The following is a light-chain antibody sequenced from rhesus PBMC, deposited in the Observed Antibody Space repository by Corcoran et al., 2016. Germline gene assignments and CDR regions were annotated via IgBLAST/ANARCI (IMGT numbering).Light chain of an antibody. Sequence: DIQMTQSPSSLSASVGDRVTITCQASQNLSNYLNWYQLKPGEIPKLLIYRASLLQSGITSRFSGSGSGTDFTLTISSLQPEDFATYYCQQGYSYPWTFGQGTKVEIK. CDR1: QNLSNY. V-gene: IGKV1S9*01. CDR2: RAS. CDR3: QQGYSYPWT. J-gene: IGKJ1*01.